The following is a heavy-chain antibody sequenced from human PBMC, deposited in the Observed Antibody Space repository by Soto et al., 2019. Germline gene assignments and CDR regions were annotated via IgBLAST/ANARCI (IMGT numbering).Heavy chain of an antibody. V-gene: IGHV1-3*05. CDR1: GYTFTSYA. D-gene: IGHD1-7*01. J-gene: IGHJ5*02. CDR2: INAGNGNT. Sequence: QVQLVQSGAEEKKPGASVKVSCKASGYTFTSYAMHWVRQAPGQRLEWMGWINAGNGNTKYSQKFQGRVTITRDTSASTAYMELSSLRSEDTAVYYGAGDPWNYVSGWFDPWGQGTLVTVSS. CDR3: AGDPWNYVSGWFDP.